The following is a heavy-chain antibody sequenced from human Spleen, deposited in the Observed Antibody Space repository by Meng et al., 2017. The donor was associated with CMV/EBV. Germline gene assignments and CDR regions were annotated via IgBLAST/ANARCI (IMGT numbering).Heavy chain of an antibody. CDR2: ITGSGDIS. Sequence: GESLKISCAASGFSFRNYAMAWVRQAPGQGLEWVSAITGSGDISYHAESVMGRFTISRDNSKNTLFFQMNNLRAEDTATYYCAKDIRTGYRKGLYFDSWGQGTLVTVSS. J-gene: IGHJ4*02. CDR3: AKDIRTGYRKGLYFDS. V-gene: IGHV3-23*01. CDR1: GFSFRNYA. D-gene: IGHD6-13*01.